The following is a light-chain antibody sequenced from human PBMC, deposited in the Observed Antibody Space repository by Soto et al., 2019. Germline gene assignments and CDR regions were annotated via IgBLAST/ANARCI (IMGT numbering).Light chain of an antibody. J-gene: IGLJ2*01. Sequence: NFMLTQPHSVSESPGKTVIISCTRSRGGIASNSVQWYQQRPGSAPTTVIYEDSQRPSGVPYRFSGSTDGSSNSASLTISGLQTEDEADYYCQSYDSNTVVFGGGTKVTGL. CDR3: QSYDSNTVV. CDR1: RGGIASNS. CDR2: EDS. V-gene: IGLV6-57*04.